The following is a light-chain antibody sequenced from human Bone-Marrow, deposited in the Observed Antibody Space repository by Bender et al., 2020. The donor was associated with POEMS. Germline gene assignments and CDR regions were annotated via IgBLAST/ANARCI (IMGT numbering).Light chain of an antibody. Sequence: QSALTQPASVSGSPGQSITISCTGASSDVGGYNYVSWYQQHPGKAPKLMIYDVSNRPSGVSPRFSGSKSDNTASLTISGLQAEDEADYYCCSYSSTSTLVFGGGTKLTVL. CDR2: DVS. V-gene: IGLV2-14*03. CDR3: CSYSSTSTLV. CDR1: SSDVGGYNY. J-gene: IGLJ3*02.